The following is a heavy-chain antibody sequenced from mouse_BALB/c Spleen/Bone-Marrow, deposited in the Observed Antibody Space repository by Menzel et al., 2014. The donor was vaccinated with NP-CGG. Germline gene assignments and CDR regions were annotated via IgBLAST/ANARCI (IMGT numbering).Heavy chain of an antibody. CDR1: GFSLTSYG. CDR2: IWSDGNT. J-gene: IGHJ4*01. D-gene: IGHD2-10*02. Sequence: QVQLQQSGPGLVAPSQSLSITCTVSGFSLTSYGVHWVRQPPGKGLEWLVVIWSDGNTTYNSALKSRLSISQDNSKSQVFLKMNSLQTDDTAMYYCARNPYGNYAMDYWGQGTSVTVSS. CDR3: ARNPYGNYAMDY. V-gene: IGHV2-6*02.